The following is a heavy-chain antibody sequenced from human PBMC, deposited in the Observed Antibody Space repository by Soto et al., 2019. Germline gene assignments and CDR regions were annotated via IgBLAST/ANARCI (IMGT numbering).Heavy chain of an antibody. CDR3: ARHRDYGDQFDY. CDR2: IYYSGST. V-gene: IGHV4-39*01. J-gene: IGHJ4*02. D-gene: IGHD4-17*01. Sequence: QLQLQESGPGLVKPSETLSLTCTVSGGSISSSSYYWGWIRQPPGKGLEWIGSIYYSGSTYYNPSLKSRVTISVDTSKNQFSLKLSSVPAADTAVYYCARHRDYGDQFDYWGQGILVTVSS. CDR1: GGSISSSSYY.